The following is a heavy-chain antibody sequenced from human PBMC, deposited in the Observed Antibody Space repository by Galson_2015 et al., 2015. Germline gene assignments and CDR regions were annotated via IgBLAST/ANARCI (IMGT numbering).Heavy chain of an antibody. Sequence: QSGAEVKKPGESLKISCKGSGYSFAAYWLGWVRQMPGKGLEWMGIIYPGDSDTRYSPSFQGQVTISVDKSISTAYLQWSSLKASDTAMYYRARRYSSSWSDFDSWGQGTLVTVSS. CDR1: GYSFAAYW. D-gene: IGHD6-13*01. J-gene: IGHJ4*02. CDR3: ARRYSSSWSDFDS. CDR2: IYPGDSDT. V-gene: IGHV5-51*01.